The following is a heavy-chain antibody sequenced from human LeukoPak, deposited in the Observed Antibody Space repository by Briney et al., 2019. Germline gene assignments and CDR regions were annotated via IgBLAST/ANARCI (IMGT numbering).Heavy chain of an antibody. CDR3: ASAVSGIAVAGTGLEAFDT. CDR1: GGTFSSYA. CDR2: IIPIFGTA. J-gene: IGHJ3*02. V-gene: IGHV1-69*13. Sequence: SVKVSCKASGGTFSSYAISWVRQAPGQGLEWMGGIIPIFGTANYAQKFQGRVTITADESTSTAYMELSSLRSEDTAVYYCASAVSGIAVAGTGLEAFDTWGQGTMVTVSS. D-gene: IGHD6-19*01.